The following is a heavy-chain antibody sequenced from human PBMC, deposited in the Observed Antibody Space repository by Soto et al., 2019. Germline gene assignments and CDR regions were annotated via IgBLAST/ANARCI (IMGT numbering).Heavy chain of an antibody. D-gene: IGHD6-13*01. J-gene: IGHJ5*02. Sequence: EVQLVESGGGLVQPGESLRLSCAASGFTFSSYWMHWVRQAPGKGLVWVSRINSDGSRTNYADSVKGRFTVSRDNAKNTLYLQMNSLRAEATAVYYCARVLTGSWNWFDPWGQGTLVNVSS. CDR1: GFTFSSYW. V-gene: IGHV3-74*01. CDR3: ARVLTGSWNWFDP. CDR2: INSDGSRT.